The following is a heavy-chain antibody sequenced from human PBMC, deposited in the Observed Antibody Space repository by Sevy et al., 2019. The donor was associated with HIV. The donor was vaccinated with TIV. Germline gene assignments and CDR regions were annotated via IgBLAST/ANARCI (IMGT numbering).Heavy chain of an antibody. CDR1: GFSVSNSY. CDR3: ARLSVYYYDSSGYYTTGHAFDI. CDR2: IYSGDST. V-gene: IGHV3-53*01. D-gene: IGHD3-22*01. Sequence: GGSLRLSCAASGFSVSNSYMSWVRQAPGKGLQWVSVIYSGDSTYYTDSVKGRFTISRDNSKNTLYLQMNSLRAEDTAGYYCARLSVYYYDSSGYYTTGHAFDIWGQGTMVTVS. J-gene: IGHJ3*02.